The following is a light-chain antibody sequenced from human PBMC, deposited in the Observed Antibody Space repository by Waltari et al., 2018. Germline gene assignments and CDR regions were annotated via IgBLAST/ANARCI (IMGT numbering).Light chain of an antibody. CDR3: LQRANCPLT. J-gene: IGKJ4*01. V-gene: IGKV3-11*01. CDR1: QRVSSY. Sequence: EIVLKQSPATLSLYPGERATLSCRARQRVSSYLGWYQQKPGQAPRLLIYDASNRATGIPARFSGSGSGTDFTLTISSLEFEDFAVYYCLQRANCPLTFGGGTKVEIK. CDR2: DAS.